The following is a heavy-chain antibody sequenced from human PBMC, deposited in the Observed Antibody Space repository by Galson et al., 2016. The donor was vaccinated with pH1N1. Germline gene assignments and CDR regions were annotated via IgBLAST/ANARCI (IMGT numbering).Heavy chain of an antibody. CDR1: GYTFTSNA. D-gene: IGHD1/OR15-1a*01. CDR2: INTGNGNT. CDR3: AKRTGRHFDH. V-gene: IGHV1-3*04. Sequence: SVKVSCKASGYTFTSNAIHWVRQAPGQRLEWMGWINTGNGNTKYSQNFQGRVTITRDTSASTAYMELSSLRSEDTAVYYCAKRTGRHFDHWGQGTLVTVSS. J-gene: IGHJ4*02.